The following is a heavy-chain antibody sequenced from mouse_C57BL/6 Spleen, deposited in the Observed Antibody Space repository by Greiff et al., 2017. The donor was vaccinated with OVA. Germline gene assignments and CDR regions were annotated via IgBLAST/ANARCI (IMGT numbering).Heavy chain of an antibody. CDR2: IDPNSGGT. V-gene: IGHV1-72*01. Sequence: VQLQQPGAELVKPGASVKLSCKASGYTFTSYWMHWVKQRPGRGLEWIGRIDPNSGGTKYNEKFKSKATLTVDKPSSTAYMQLSSLTSEDSAVYYCASPYYYGSSYLYAMDYWGQGTSVTVSS. CDR3: ASPYYYGSSYLYAMDY. D-gene: IGHD1-1*01. J-gene: IGHJ4*01. CDR1: GYTFTSYW.